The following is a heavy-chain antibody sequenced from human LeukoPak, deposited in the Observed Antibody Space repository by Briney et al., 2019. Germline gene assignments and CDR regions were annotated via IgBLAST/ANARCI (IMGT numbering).Heavy chain of an antibody. CDR2: IIPIFGTA. D-gene: IGHD2-15*01. CDR1: GGTFSGYA. Sequence: SVKVSCKASGGTFSGYAISWVRQAPGQGLEWMGRIIPIFGTANYAQKFQGRVTITTDESTSTAYMELSSLRSEDTAVYYCARDVHCSGGSCYSNPFDYWGQGTLVTVSS. V-gene: IGHV1-69*05. CDR3: ARDVHCSGGSCYSNPFDY. J-gene: IGHJ4*02.